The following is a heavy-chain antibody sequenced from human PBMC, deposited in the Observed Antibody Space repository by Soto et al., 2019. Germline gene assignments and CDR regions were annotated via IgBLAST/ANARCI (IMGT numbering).Heavy chain of an antibody. CDR1: GFTFNNYA. J-gene: IGHJ4*02. CDR2: ISGTGGRP. CDR3: AKDRLGGNFDY. V-gene: IGHV3-23*01. Sequence: PGGSLRLSCAASGFTFNNYAMNWVRQAPGKGLEWVGTISGTGGRPYYADSVKGRFTFFRGNSKNTLYLQMHSLRVEDPAVYYCAKDRLGGNFDYWGQGTQVTASP.